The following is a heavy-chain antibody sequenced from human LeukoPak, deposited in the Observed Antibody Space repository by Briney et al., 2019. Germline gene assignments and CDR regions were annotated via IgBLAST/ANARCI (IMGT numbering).Heavy chain of an antibody. CDR2: LNPNSGGT. D-gene: IGHD3-3*01. J-gene: IGHJ6*03. Sequence: ASVKVSCKASGYTFTDYYIHWVRQAPGQGLEWMGWLNPNSGGTSFAQHFQGRVTMTRDTSITTAYMDLSRLRSDDTALYYCARGAKFYDFWSGYSYMDVWGKGTTVTVSS. V-gene: IGHV1-2*02. CDR1: GYTFTDYY. CDR3: ARGAKFYDFWSGYSYMDV.